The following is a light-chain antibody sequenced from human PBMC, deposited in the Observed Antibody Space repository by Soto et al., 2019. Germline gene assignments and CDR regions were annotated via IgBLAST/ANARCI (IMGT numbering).Light chain of an antibody. Sequence: QSELTRPAYVSRAPGQALAITNTKTSSDIGGYNSVSWYQQHPGKAPKLMIYNVSNRPSGVSDRFSGSKSGNTASLTISGLQVEDEADYYCSSYTSSSTYVFGTVTKVTVL. V-gene: IGLV2-14*01. CDR1: SSDIGGYNS. CDR3: SSYTSSSTYV. J-gene: IGLJ1*01. CDR2: NVS.